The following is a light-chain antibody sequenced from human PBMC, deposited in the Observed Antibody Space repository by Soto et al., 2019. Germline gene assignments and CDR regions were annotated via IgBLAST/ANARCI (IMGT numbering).Light chain of an antibody. CDR1: QGIRND. J-gene: IGKJ1*01. CDR2: AAS. CDR3: LQDYNYPWT. V-gene: IGKV1-6*01. Sequence: AIQMTQSPSSLSASVGVRVTITCRASQGIRNDLGWYQQKPGKAPKLLIYAASTLQSGVPSRFSGSGSGTGFTLTISSLQPEDCATYYCLQDYNYPWTFGQGTKVDIK.